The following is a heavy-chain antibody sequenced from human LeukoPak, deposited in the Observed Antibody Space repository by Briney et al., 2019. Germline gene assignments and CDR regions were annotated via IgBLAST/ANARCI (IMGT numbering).Heavy chain of an antibody. CDR1: GYSISSGYY. CDR2: IYHSGST. J-gene: IGHJ3*02. CDR3: ARDGSGSYYDAFDI. D-gene: IGHD3-10*01. Sequence: SETLSLTCTVSGYSISSGYYWGWIRQPPGKGLEWIGSIYHSGSTYYNPSLKSRVTISVDTSKNQFSLKLSSVTAADTAVYYCARDGSGSYYDAFDIWGQGTMVTVSS. V-gene: IGHV4-38-2*02.